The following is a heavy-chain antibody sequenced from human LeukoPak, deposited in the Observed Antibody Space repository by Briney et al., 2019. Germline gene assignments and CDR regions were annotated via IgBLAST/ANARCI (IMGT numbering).Heavy chain of an antibody. V-gene: IGHV1-2*02. J-gene: IGHJ5*02. Sequence: ASVKVSCKASGYTFTGYYMHWVRQAPGQGLEWMGWINPNSGGTNYAQKFQGRVTMTRDTSISTAYMGLSRLRSDDTAVYYCARDYYGSGSYYWFDPWGQGTLVTVSS. D-gene: IGHD3-10*01. CDR3: ARDYYGSGSYYWFDP. CDR2: INPNSGGT. CDR1: GYTFTGYY.